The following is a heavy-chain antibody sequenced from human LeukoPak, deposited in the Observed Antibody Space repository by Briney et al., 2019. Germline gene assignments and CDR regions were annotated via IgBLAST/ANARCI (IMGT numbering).Heavy chain of an antibody. D-gene: IGHD3/OR15-3a*01. V-gene: IGHV3-64D*06. CDR3: VKGTGTKYYYYGMDV. CDR1: GFAFSNYA. CDR2: INSNGGRT. J-gene: IGHJ6*02. Sequence: GGSLRLSCPASGFAFSNYAMHWVRQAPGKGLEYVSRINSNGGRTYYADSVKGRFTISGDNSKSTLFLQMSSLSAEDTAVYYCVKGTGTKYYYYGMDVWGQGTTVTVSS.